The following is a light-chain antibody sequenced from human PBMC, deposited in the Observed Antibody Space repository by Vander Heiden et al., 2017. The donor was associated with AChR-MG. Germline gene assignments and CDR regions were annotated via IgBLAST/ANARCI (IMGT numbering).Light chain of an antibody. Sequence: QSVLTQPPSASGTPGPRVTISCSGSSSHIGSNYVYWYQQLPGTAPKLLIYGNNQRHAGVPERLSGSKSDTSASLAISRLRSEDEADYYCAAWDDSMSVVVFGGGTKLTVL. CDR1: SSHIGSNY. J-gene: IGLJ3*02. V-gene: IGLV1-47*01. CDR2: GNN. CDR3: AAWDDSMSVVV.